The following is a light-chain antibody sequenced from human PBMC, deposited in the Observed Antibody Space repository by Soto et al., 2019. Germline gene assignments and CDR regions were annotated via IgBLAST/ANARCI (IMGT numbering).Light chain of an antibody. V-gene: IGKV3-15*01. CDR1: QSVNSN. Sequence: EIVMTQSPATLSVFPGERATLSCRASQSVNSNLAWYQQKPGQAPRLLIYGASTRATGIPARFSGSGSGTEFTLTINSLQSEDFAVYYCQQYNNWPRTFGQGTKVEIK. CDR2: GAS. CDR3: QQYNNWPRT. J-gene: IGKJ1*01.